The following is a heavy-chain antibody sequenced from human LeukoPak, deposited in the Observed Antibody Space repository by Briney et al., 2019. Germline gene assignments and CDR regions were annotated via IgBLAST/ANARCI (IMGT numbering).Heavy chain of an antibody. D-gene: IGHD6-13*01. Sequence: SETLSLTCTVSGGSISSSSYYWGWIRQPPGKGLEWIGSIYYSGSTYYNPSLKSRVTISVDTSKNQFSLKLSSVTAADTAVYYCARDWDSSSWYVAGYWGQGTLVTVSS. CDR2: IYYSGST. J-gene: IGHJ4*02. V-gene: IGHV4-39*07. CDR1: GGSISSSSYY. CDR3: ARDWDSSSWYVAGY.